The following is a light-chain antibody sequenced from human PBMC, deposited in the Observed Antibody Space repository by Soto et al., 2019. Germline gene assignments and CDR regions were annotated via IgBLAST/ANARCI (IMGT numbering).Light chain of an antibody. CDR3: QQYGSSSWT. J-gene: IGKJ1*01. V-gene: IGKV3-20*01. Sequence: EIVLTQSPATLSLSPGERATLSCRASQSIGYYLAWYQEKPGQAPRLLIYGASSRATGIPDRFSGSGSGTEFTLTISRLEPEDFAVYYCQQYGSSSWTFGQGTKVDIK. CDR2: GAS. CDR1: QSIGYY.